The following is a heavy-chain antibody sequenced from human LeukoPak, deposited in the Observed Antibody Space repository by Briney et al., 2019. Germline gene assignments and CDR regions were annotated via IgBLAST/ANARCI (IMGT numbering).Heavy chain of an antibody. Sequence: GGSLRLSCAASGFTFDDYAMHWVRQAPGKGLVWVSAISGSGGSTYYADSVKGRFTISRDNSKNTLYLQMNSLRAEDTAVYYCAKGVASPDAFDIWGQGTMVTVSS. V-gene: IGHV3-23*01. CDR2: ISGSGGST. J-gene: IGHJ3*02. D-gene: IGHD5-12*01. CDR3: AKGVASPDAFDI. CDR1: GFTFDDYA.